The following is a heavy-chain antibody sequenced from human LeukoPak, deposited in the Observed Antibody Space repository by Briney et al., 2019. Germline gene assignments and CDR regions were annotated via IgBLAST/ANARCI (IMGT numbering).Heavy chain of an antibody. V-gene: IGHV3-30*03. CDR3: ARVHDRSGYYWYFDL. CDR1: GFTFSSYG. Sequence: GGSLRLSCAASGFTFSSYGLHWVRQAPGKGLEWVAVMSYDGSNKYYADSVKGRFTISRDNSKNTLYLQMNSLRAEDTAVYYCARVHDRSGYYWYFDLWGRGTLVTVSS. D-gene: IGHD3-22*01. J-gene: IGHJ2*01. CDR2: MSYDGSNK.